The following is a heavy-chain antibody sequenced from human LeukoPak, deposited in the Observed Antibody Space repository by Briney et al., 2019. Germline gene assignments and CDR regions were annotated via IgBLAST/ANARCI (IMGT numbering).Heavy chain of an antibody. CDR3: TTGLFDPTRLDY. D-gene: IGHD3-22*01. CDR2: IKSKTDGGTP. Sequence: GGSLRLSCAASGFTFSDAWMSWVRQVPGKGLEWVGRIKSKTDGGTPDYAAPVKGRFTISRDDSKHTLYLQINSLKTEDTAVYYCTTGLFDPTRLDYWGQGTLVTVSS. V-gene: IGHV3-15*01. CDR1: GFTFSDAW. J-gene: IGHJ4*02.